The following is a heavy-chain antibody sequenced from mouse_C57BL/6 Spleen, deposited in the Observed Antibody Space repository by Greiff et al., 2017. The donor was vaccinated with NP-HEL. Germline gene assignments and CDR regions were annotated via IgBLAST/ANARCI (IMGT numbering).Heavy chain of an antibody. CDR3: ANYGSSYGYFDV. CDR1: GFSLTSYG. D-gene: IGHD1-1*01. V-gene: IGHV2-3*01. J-gene: IGHJ1*03. CDR2: IWGDGST. Sequence: QVQLKDSGPGLVAPSQSLSITCTVSGFSLTSYGVSWGRQPPGKGLEWLGVIWGDGSTNYHSALISRLSISKDNSKSQVFLKLNSLQTDDTATYDCANYGSSYGYFDVWGTGTTVTVSS.